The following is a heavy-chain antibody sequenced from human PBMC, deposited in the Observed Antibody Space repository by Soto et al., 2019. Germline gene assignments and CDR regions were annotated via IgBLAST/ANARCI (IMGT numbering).Heavy chain of an antibody. CDR2: IYPGDSDT. V-gene: IGHV5-51*01. CDR1: GYSFTSYW. CDR3: ARRRGQWLVLGYNWFDP. J-gene: IGHJ5*02. Sequence: PGESLKISCKGSGYSFTSYWIGWVRQMPGKGLEWMGIIYPGDSDTRYSPSFQGQVTISADKSISTAYLQWSSLKASDTAMYYCARRRGQWLVLGYNWFDPWGQGTLVTVSS. D-gene: IGHD6-19*01.